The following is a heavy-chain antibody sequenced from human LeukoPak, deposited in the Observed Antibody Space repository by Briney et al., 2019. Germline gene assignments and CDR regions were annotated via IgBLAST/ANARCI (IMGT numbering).Heavy chain of an antibody. CDR2: INPSGGST. V-gene: IGHV1-46*01. CDR3: ARYGYSSSWTNWFDP. CDR1: GYTFTSYY. D-gene: IGHD6-13*01. Sequence: GASVKVSCKASGYTFTSYYMHWVRQAPGQGLEWMGIINPSGGSTSYAQKFQGRVTMTRDTSISTAYMELSRLRSDDTAVYYCARYGYSSSWTNWFDPWGQGTLVTVSS. J-gene: IGHJ5*02.